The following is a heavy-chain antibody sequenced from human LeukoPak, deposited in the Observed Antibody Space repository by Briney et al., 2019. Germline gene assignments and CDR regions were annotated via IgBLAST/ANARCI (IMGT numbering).Heavy chain of an antibody. D-gene: IGHD1-26*01. V-gene: IGHV3-66*01. J-gene: IGHJ4*02. CDR1: GFTVSNNC. CDR2: VYTGGTT. CDR3: ARDTGSYFDY. Sequence: GGSLRLSCAASGFTVSNNCMSWVRQAPGKGLEWVSVVYTGGTTFYADSVKGRFTISRDISKNTLSLQLNSLRAEDTAVYYCARDTGSYFDYWGQGALVTVSS.